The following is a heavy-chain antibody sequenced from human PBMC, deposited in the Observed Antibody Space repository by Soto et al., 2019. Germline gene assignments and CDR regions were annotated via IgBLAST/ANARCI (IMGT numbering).Heavy chain of an antibody. V-gene: IGHV1-69*06. CDR3: ARXSVGGTTWDYYYYGMDV. J-gene: IGHJ6*02. D-gene: IGHD1-7*01. CDR2: IIPIFGTA. Sequence: SVKVSCKVSGGTFSSYAISWVRQAPGQGLEWMGGIIPIFGTANYAQKFQGRVTITADKSTSTAYMELSSLRSEDTAVYYCARXSVGGTTWDYYYYGMDVWGQGTTVTVSS. CDR1: GGTFSSYA.